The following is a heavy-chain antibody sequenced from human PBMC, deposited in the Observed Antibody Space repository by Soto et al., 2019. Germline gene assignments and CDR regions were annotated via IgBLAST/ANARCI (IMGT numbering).Heavy chain of an antibody. CDR1: GASISSGGYY. J-gene: IGHJ6*02. Sequence: SETLSLTCSVSGASISSGGYYWSWLRQHPGKGLEWIGYIYYNGNTYNNPSLKSRVIILVDTSKNQFSLHLSSVTAADTAIYYWARDGYIYAADVWGQGTTVPVSS. V-gene: IGHV4-31*03. CDR3: ARDGYIYAADV. CDR2: IYYNGNT. D-gene: IGHD5-18*01.